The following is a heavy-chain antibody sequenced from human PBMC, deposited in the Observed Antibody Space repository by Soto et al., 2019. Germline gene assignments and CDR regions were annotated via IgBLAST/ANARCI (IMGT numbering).Heavy chain of an antibody. D-gene: IGHD2-15*01. CDR2: ISGSGGST. CDR3: AKGGYCSGGSCYPVSLYYFDY. CDR1: GFTFSSYA. Sequence: GGSLRLSCAASGFTFSSYAMSWVRQAPGKGLEWVSAISGSGGSTYYADSMKGRFTISRDNSKNTLYLQMNSLRAEDTAVYYCAKGGYCSGGSCYPVSLYYFDYWGQGTLVTVSS. J-gene: IGHJ4*02. V-gene: IGHV3-23*01.